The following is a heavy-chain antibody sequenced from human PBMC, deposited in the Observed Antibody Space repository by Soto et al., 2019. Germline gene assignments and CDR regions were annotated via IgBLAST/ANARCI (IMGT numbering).Heavy chain of an antibody. CDR2: IYYSGST. J-gene: IGHJ5*02. CDR3: ATERDGVGATQWGSSNWFDP. D-gene: IGHD1-26*01. V-gene: IGHV4-31*03. CDR1: GGSISSGGYY. Sequence: PSETLSLTCTVSGGSISSGGYYWSWIRQHPGKGLEWIGYIYYSGSTYYNPSLKSRVTISVDTSKNQFSLQLSSVTAADTAVYYCATERDGVGATQWGSSNWFDPWGQGTLVTVSS.